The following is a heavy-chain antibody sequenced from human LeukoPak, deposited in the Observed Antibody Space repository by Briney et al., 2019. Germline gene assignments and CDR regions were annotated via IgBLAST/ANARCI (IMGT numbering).Heavy chain of an antibody. CDR3: ARNGGGLDY. D-gene: IGHD2-8*01. J-gene: IGHJ4*02. Sequence: ASVKVSCKASGYTFTDYSFYWIRQAPGQGLEWVAWIHPNSGATNYAQKFQGRVTMTRDTSISTTYMDLGRLTSDDTAVYYCARNGGGLDYWGRGTLVTVSS. V-gene: IGHV1-2*02. CDR2: IHPNSGAT. CDR1: GYTFTDYS.